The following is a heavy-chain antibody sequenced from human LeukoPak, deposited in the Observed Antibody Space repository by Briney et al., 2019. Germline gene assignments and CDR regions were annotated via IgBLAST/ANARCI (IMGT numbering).Heavy chain of an antibody. CDR1: GFSFISYA. CDR2: MRSDGSDI. J-gene: IGHJ4*02. V-gene: IGHV3-30*02. Sequence: GGSLRLSCAAPGFSFISYAMLWFRRAPGKGLEWVAFMRSDGSDIFYAESLKGRFTISRDNAKNTLFLQMNSLRAEDTAVYYCARDDYYFASENWGQGALVTVSS. D-gene: IGHD2/OR15-2a*01. CDR3: ARDDYYFASEN.